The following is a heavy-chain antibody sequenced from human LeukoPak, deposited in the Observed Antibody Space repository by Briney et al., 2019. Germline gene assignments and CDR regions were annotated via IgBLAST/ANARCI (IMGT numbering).Heavy chain of an antibody. V-gene: IGHV1-24*01. CDR3: ATDGSYYYGSGSTDAFDI. CDR2: FDPEDGET. J-gene: IGHJ3*02. Sequence: SVKVSCKVSGYTLTELSMHWVRQAPGKGLEWMGGFDPEDGETIYAQKFQGRVTMTEDTSTDTAYMELSSLRSEDTAVYYCATDGSYYYGSGSTDAFDIWGQGTMVTVSS. D-gene: IGHD3-10*01. CDR1: GYTLTELS.